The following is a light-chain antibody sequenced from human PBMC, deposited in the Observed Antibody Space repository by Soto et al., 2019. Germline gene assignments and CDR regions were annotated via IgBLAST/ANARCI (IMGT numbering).Light chain of an antibody. CDR1: QSVSTY. Sequence: IVLTQSPATLSLSPGEIATLSCRASQSVSTYLAWYQQKGGQAPRLLIYDASSRATGIPARFSGSGSGTDFTLTISNLEPEDFAVYYCQQRSDWPTFGGGTTVEIK. CDR2: DAS. CDR3: QQRSDWPT. V-gene: IGKV3-11*01. J-gene: IGKJ4*01.